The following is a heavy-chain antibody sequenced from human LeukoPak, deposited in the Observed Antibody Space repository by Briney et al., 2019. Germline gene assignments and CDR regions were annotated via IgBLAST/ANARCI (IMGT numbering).Heavy chain of an antibody. V-gene: IGHV4-34*01. CDR1: GASVSSASY. Sequence: SETLSLTCTVSGASVSSASYWSWIRQPPGKGLEWIGEINHSGSTNYNPSLKSRVTISVDTSKNQFSLKLSSVTAADTAVYYCARGGSRRTLYYYDSSGYYPLDYWGQGTLVTVSS. J-gene: IGHJ4*02. CDR3: ARGGSRRTLYYYDSSGYYPLDY. D-gene: IGHD3-22*01. CDR2: INHSGST.